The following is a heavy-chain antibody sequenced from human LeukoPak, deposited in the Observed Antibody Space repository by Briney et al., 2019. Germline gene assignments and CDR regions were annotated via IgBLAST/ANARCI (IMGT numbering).Heavy chain of an antibody. J-gene: IGHJ3*02. Sequence: EGSLRLSCAASGFTFSSYGMHWVRQAPGKGLEWVAVISYDGSNKYYADSVKGRFTISRDNSKNTLYLQMNSLRAEDTAVYYCAKETRLGDAFDIWGQGTMVTVSS. V-gene: IGHV3-30*18. CDR1: GFTFSSYG. CDR3: AKETRLGDAFDI. D-gene: IGHD6-19*01. CDR2: ISYDGSNK.